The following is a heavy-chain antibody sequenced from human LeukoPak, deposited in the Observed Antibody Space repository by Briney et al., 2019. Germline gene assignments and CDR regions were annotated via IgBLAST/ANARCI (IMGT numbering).Heavy chain of an antibody. D-gene: IGHD6-13*01. CDR1: GYTFTSYG. J-gene: IGHJ6*03. CDR2: ISAYNGNT. V-gene: IGHV1-18*01. Sequence: ASVKVSCKASGYTFTSYGISWVRQAPGQGLEWMGWISAYNGNTNYAQKLQGRVTMTTDTSTSTAYMELRSLRSDDTAVYYCARASGYSSSWHPNPYYYYYMDVWGKGTTVTVSS. CDR3: ARASGYSSSWHPNPYYYYYMDV.